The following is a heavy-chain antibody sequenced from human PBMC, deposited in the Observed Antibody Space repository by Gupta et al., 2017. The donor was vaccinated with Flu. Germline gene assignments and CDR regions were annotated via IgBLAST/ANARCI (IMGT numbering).Heavy chain of an antibody. D-gene: IGHD3-16*01. CDR3: ARGRIDYLSY. J-gene: IGHJ4*02. Sequence: MSWGRQAPGKGLEWVAIINEDGTEKYYIDSVKGRFTISRDNADKSVYLQMNSLRVEDTAVYFCARGRIDYLSYWGQGTSVAVSS. CDR2: INEDGTEK. V-gene: IGHV3-7*01.